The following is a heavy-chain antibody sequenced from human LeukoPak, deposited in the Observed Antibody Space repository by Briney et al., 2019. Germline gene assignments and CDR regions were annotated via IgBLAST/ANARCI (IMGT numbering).Heavy chain of an antibody. V-gene: IGHV4-39*07. CDR3: ARVMAVLRYGADY. CDR1: GVSISSSGSY. D-gene: IGHD3-9*01. J-gene: IGHJ4*02. CDR2: ISYAGSP. Sequence: PSETLSLTCTVSGVSISSSGSYWAWIRQPPGKGLDWIGTISYAGSPNYNPSLNSRVIMSSDTSSNQFSLRLSSVTDADTAMYYCARVMAVLRYGADYWGQGSLVTVSS.